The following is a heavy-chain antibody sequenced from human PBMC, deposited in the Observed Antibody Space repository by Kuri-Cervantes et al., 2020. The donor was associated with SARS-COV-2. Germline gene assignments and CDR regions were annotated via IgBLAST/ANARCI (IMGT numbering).Heavy chain of an antibody. CDR2: ISYDGSDK. CDR1: GFTFSNYA. D-gene: IGHD4-23*01. V-gene: IGHV3-30*07. Sequence: GESLKISCAASGFTFSNYAIHWVRQAPGKGLEWVALISYDGSDKNYADSVKGRFTISRDNSKNTLYLQMNSLRAEDTAVYYCAKWTTVVSAFDIWGQGTMVTVSS. CDR3: AKWTTVVSAFDI. J-gene: IGHJ3*02.